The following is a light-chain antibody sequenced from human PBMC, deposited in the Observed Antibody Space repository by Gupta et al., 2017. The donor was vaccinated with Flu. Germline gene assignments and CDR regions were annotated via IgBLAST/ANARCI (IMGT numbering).Light chain of an antibody. V-gene: IGLV1-44*01. Sequence: QSVLTQPPSASGTPGQRVTISCSGSSSNIGSNTVNWYQHLPSTAPKLLIYSNNQRPSGVPDRFSGSKSGTSATVAISGLQAEDEADYYCAAWDDSRNGVVFGGGTKLTVL. CDR1: SSNIGSNT. CDR2: SNN. J-gene: IGLJ2*01. CDR3: AAWDDSRNGVV.